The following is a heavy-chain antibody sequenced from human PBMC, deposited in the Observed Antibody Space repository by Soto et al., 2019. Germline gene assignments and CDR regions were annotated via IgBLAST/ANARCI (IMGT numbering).Heavy chain of an antibody. V-gene: IGHV1-18*01. CDR1: GYTFFTYD. CDR3: ARHHGPTTSENWFDP. D-gene: IGHD5-12*01. J-gene: IGHJ5*02. Sequence: QVHLVQSGVEVKTPGASVKVSCQASGYTFFTYDISWVRQAPGQGREWMGWIRTYRGDTKYAQKFQGRVTMTTDTSTTTAYLELRSLRSDDTAVYYCARHHGPTTSENWFDPWGQGTLVTVSS. CDR2: IRTYRGDT.